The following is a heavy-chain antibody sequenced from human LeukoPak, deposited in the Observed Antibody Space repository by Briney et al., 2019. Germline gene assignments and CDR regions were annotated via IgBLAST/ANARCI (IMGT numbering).Heavy chain of an antibody. D-gene: IGHD6-19*01. J-gene: IGHJ4*02. CDR2: INWNGGST. CDR3: AREGPSSSGWGSDY. V-gene: IGHV3-20*01. CDR1: GFTFDDYG. Sequence: PGGSLRLSCAASGFTFDDYGMSWVRQAPGKGLEWVSGINWNGGSTGYADSVKGRFTISRDNAKNSLYLQMNSLRAEDTALYHCAREGPSSSGWGSDYWGQGTLVTVSS.